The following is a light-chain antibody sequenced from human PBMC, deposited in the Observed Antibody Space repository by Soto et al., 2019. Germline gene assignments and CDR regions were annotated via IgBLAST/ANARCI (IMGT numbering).Light chain of an antibody. J-gene: IGKJ4*01. CDR1: QSVLYSSNNKNY. CDR3: QQYYSTPLT. Sequence: DIVMTQSPDSLAVSLGERATINCKSSQSVLYSSNNKNYLAWYQQKPGQPPKLLIYWASTRESGVPDRFSGSGSGKDFPFTISSLQAEDGAVYYCQQYYSTPLTFGGGTKGDIK. V-gene: IGKV4-1*01. CDR2: WAS.